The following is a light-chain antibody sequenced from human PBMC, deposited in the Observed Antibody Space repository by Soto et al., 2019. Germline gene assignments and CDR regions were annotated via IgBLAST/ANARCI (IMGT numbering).Light chain of an antibody. CDR2: ETS. Sequence: EIVVTQFPATLSVSPGERATLSCRTSQSVSTHLAWFQQRPGQAPRLLIYETSTRATGVPARFTGSGSETEFTLTMSRMQSEYFAVSYCQQYHIWYSFGQGTELEIK. V-gene: IGKV3-15*01. CDR3: QQYHIWYS. J-gene: IGKJ2*01. CDR1: QSVSTH.